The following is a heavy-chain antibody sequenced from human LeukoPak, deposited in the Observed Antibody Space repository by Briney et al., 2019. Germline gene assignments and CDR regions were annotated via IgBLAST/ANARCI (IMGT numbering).Heavy chain of an antibody. Sequence: SVKVSCKASGGTFSSYAISWVRQAPGQGLEWMGGIIPIFGTANYAQKFQGRVTITADESTSTAYMELSSLRSEDTAVYYCARISGYCTNGVCYPPSDPWGQGTLVTVSS. CDR2: IIPIFGTA. J-gene: IGHJ5*02. CDR3: ARISGYCTNGVCYPPSDP. D-gene: IGHD2-8*01. CDR1: GGTFSSYA. V-gene: IGHV1-69*01.